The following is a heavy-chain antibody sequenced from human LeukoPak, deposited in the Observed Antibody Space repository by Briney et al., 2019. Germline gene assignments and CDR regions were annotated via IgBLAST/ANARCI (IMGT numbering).Heavy chain of an antibody. D-gene: IGHD6-25*01. J-gene: IGHJ4*02. Sequence: SETLSLTCTVSGGSISSSSYYWGWIRQPPGKGLEWIGSIYYSGSTYYNPSLKSRVTISVDTSKNQFSLKLSSVTAADTAVYYCARLSKSAAAWDYWGQGTLVTVSS. CDR1: GGSISSSSYY. CDR2: IYYSGST. CDR3: ARLSKSAAAWDY. V-gene: IGHV4-39*01.